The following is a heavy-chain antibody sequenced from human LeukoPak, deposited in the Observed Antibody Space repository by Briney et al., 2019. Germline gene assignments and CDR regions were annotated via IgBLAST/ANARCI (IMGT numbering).Heavy chain of an antibody. Sequence: SETLSLTCTVSGGSISSYYWSWIRQAPGKGLEWIGYIYYSGSTNYNPSLKSRVTISVDTSKNQFSLKLSSVTAADTAVYYCARGDIVGATYDYWGQGTLVTVSS. V-gene: IGHV4-59*01. J-gene: IGHJ4*02. CDR1: GGSISSYY. D-gene: IGHD1-26*01. CDR2: IYYSGST. CDR3: ARGDIVGATYDY.